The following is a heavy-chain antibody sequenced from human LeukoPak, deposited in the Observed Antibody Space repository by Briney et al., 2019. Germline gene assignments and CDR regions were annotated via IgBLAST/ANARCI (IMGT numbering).Heavy chain of an antibody. CDR2: LSYDGSNK. Sequence: GGSLRLSCAASGFTFSSYGMHWVRQASGKGLEWVAVLSYDGSNKYYADSVKGRFTISRDNSKNTLYLQMNSLRAEDTAVYYSAKDGYCSGGSCYIYYYGMDVWGQGTTVTVSS. CDR1: GFTFSSYG. J-gene: IGHJ6*02. V-gene: IGHV3-30*18. D-gene: IGHD2-15*01. CDR3: AKDGYCSGGSCYIYYYGMDV.